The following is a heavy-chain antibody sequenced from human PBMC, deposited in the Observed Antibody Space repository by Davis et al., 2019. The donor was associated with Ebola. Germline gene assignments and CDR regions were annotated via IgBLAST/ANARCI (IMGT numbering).Heavy chain of an antibody. D-gene: IGHD2-21*01. J-gene: IGHJ4*02. CDR1: DASISGHY. CDR3: SRFGEGAY. Sequence: PSETLSLTCTVSDASISGHYWNWFRQPPGKGLEWIGFISGSGRTSYNPSLKSRVTISADTSTKQFSLNLSSVTAADTAVYFCSRFGEGAYWGQGTLVTVSS. V-gene: IGHV4-59*11. CDR2: ISGSGRT.